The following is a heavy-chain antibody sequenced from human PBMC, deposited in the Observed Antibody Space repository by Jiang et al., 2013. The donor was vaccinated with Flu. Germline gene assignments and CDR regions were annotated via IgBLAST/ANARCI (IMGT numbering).Heavy chain of an antibody. V-gene: IGHV6-1*01. D-gene: IGHD3-10*01. Sequence: QTLSLTCAISGDSVSSNSAAWNWIRQSPSRGLGWLGRTYYRSKWYNDYAVSVKSRITINPDTSKNQFSLQLNSVTPEDTAVYYCAREYYGSGSYPHPLFDPWGQGPWSPSPQ. CDR3: AREYYGSGSYPHPLFDP. J-gene: IGHJ5*02. CDR2: TYYRSKWYN. CDR1: GDSVSSNSAA.